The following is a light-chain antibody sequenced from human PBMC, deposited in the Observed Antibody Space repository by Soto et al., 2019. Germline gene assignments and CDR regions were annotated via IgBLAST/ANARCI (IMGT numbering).Light chain of an antibody. J-gene: IGLJ1*01. CDR2: GNS. CDR3: QSHDSSLSAYV. Sequence: QPVLTQPPSVSGAPGQRVTISCTGSSSNIGAGYDVHWYQQLPGTAPKLLIYGNSNRPSGVPDRFSGYKSGTSASLAITGLQAEDEADFYCQSHDSSLSAYVFGTGTKVTVL. V-gene: IGLV1-40*01. CDR1: SSNIGAGYD.